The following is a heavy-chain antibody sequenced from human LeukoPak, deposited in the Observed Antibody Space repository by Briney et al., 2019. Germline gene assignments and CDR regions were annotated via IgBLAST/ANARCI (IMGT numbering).Heavy chain of an antibody. J-gene: IGHJ4*02. D-gene: IGHD2-15*01. CDR1: GYTFSSYG. CDR3: ARDRRSYCSGAGCDSGADC. CDR2: ISAYNGNT. Sequence: ASVKVSCEASGYTFSSYGINWVRQAPGQGLEWMGWISAYNGNTDYAQKLQGRVTMTTDTSTRTAYMELRSLRSDDTAIYYCARDRRSYCSGAGCDSGADCWGQGTLVTVSS. V-gene: IGHV1-18*01.